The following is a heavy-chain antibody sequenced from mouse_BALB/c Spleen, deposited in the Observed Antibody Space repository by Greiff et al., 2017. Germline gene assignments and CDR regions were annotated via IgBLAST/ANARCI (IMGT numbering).Heavy chain of an antibody. V-gene: IGHV5-17*02. CDR1: GFTFSSFG. J-gene: IGHJ3*01. CDR2: ISSGSSTI. Sequence: EVHLVESGGGLVQPGGSRKLSCAASGFTFSSFGMHWVRQAPEKGLEWVAYISSGSSTIYYADTVKGRFTISRDNPKNTLFLQMTSLRSEDTAMYYCASGYDEFAYWGQGTLVTVSA. CDR3: ASGYDEFAY. D-gene: IGHD2-14*01.